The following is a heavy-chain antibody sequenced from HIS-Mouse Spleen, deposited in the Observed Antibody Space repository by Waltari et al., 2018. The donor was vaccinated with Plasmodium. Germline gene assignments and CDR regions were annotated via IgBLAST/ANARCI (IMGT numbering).Heavy chain of an antibody. V-gene: IGHV2-70*15. D-gene: IGHD6-6*01. CDR2: IDWDDDK. CDR1: GFSLSTSGMC. J-gene: IGHJ6*02. CDR3: ARTTYSSSSAKYYYYGMDV. Sequence: QVTLRESGPALVKPTQTLTLTCTFSGFSLSTSGMCVTWIRQPPGKALEWRARIDWDDDKYYSTALKTRLTNSKDNSKNQVVLTMTNMDPVDTATYYCARTTYSSSSAKYYYYGMDVWGQGTTVTVSS.